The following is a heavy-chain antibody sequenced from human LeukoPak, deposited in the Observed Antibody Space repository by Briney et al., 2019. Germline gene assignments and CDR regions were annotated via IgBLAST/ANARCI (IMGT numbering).Heavy chain of an antibody. CDR2: SASGGST. J-gene: IGHJ6*03. Sequence: GGSLRLSCAASGFTFTSYAMSWVRQAPKKGLEWVSVSASGGSTNYADSVKGRFTISRDNSKNTLYLQMNSLRAEDSAVYYCAKADYYYYYMDVWGKGTTVTVSS. V-gene: IGHV3-23*01. CDR1: GFTFTSYA. CDR3: AKADYYYYYMDV.